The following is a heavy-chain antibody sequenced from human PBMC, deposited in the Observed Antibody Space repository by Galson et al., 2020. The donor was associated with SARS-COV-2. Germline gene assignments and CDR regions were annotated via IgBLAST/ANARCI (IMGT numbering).Heavy chain of an antibody. Sequence: SVKVSCKVSGYTLTELSMHWVRQAPGKGLEWMGGFDPEDGETIYAQKFQGRVTMTEDTSTDTAYMELSSLRSEDTAVYYCATAPAVAGTQLAYYYYYGMDVWGQGTTVTVSS. CDR1: GYTLTELS. J-gene: IGHJ6*02. D-gene: IGHD6-19*01. CDR3: ATAPAVAGTQLAYYYYYGMDV. V-gene: IGHV1-24*01. CDR2: FDPEDGET.